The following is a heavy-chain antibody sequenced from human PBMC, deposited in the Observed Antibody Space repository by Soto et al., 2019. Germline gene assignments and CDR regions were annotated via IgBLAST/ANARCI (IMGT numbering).Heavy chain of an antibody. V-gene: IGHV4-59*08. Sequence: SETLSLTCTVSGGSISNYYWSWIRQPPGKGLEWIGYIYSSGRTNYNPSLKSRVTISVDTSKNQFSLKLSSVTAADTAVYYCARHPTVTEYYFDYWGQGTLVTV. CDR2: IYSSGRT. J-gene: IGHJ4*02. CDR3: ARHPTVTEYYFDY. D-gene: IGHD4-17*01. CDR1: GGSISNYY.